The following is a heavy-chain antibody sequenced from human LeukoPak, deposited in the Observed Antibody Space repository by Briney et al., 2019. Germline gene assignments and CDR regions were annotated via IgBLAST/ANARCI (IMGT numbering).Heavy chain of an antibody. CDR3: ARGRFPGSGSYYNSFDF. Sequence: ASVKVSCKAPGYTFTNYPIAWLRQAPGQGLEWMGWINVVSGDTNYAQRFRGRVSMTTDTSTSTTYMELRSLISDDTAVYYCARGRFPGSGSYYNSFDFYGHGTLVTVSS. V-gene: IGHV1-18*01. CDR1: GYTFTNYP. CDR2: INVVSGDT. J-gene: IGHJ4*03. D-gene: IGHD3-10*01.